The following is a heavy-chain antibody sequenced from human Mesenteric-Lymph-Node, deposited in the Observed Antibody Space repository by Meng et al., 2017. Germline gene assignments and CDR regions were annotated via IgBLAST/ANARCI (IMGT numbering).Heavy chain of an antibody. Sequence: QGRLRQAGPGLVKPSGTPSLTFAFSGGSLSSRNWWSWVRQPPGKGLEWIGEIYHSGSTNYNPSLKSRVTISVDESKNQFSLRLSSVTAADTAVYYCARVGAYCGGDCYHPRWGQGTLVTVSS. V-gene: IGHV4-4*02. D-gene: IGHD2-21*02. CDR3: ARVGAYCGGDCYHPR. CDR1: GGSLSSRNW. J-gene: IGHJ4*02. CDR2: IYHSGST.